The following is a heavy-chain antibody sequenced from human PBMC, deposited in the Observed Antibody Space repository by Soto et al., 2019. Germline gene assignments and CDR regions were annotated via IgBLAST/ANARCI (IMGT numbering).Heavy chain of an antibody. V-gene: IGHV1-8*01. Sequence: QVQLVQSGAEVKKPGASVRVSCKASGYTFTSYEINWVRQATGKGLEWMGWMNPESTNTGYAQKFQGRVTMTRDTSIRTAYMELSSVRSEDTAVYYCARFVRHQLPTIDFWGQGPLVTVSS. CDR1: GYTFTSYE. CDR3: ARFVRHQLPTIDF. CDR2: MNPESTNT. D-gene: IGHD2-2*01. J-gene: IGHJ4*02.